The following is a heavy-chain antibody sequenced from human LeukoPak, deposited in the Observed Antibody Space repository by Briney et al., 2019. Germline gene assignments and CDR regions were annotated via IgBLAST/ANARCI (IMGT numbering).Heavy chain of an antibody. D-gene: IGHD6-13*01. V-gene: IGHV3-53*01. Sequence: GGSLRLSCAVSGFTVSSNYMSWVRQASGKGLEWVSLIYNDGSTCYADSVKGRFTISRDNAKNSLYLQMNSLRAEDTAVYYCARDSSSWYGNWFDPWGQGTLVTVSS. CDR3: ARDSSSWYGNWFDP. CDR2: IYNDGST. J-gene: IGHJ5*02. CDR1: GFTVSSNY.